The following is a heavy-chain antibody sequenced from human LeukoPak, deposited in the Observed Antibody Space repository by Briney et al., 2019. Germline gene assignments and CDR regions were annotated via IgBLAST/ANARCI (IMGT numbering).Heavy chain of an antibody. Sequence: GTLSLTCAVSGGSISSSNWWSWVRQAPGKGLEWVAHINPDGRDTYYVDSVKGRFTISRDNAQNSMYLQMSSLRVEDTAVYYCTSWGDTTAEYFQRWGQGTLVTVSS. D-gene: IGHD2-21*02. CDR2: INPDGRDT. V-gene: IGHV3-7*01. CDR3: TSWGDTTAEYFQR. J-gene: IGHJ1*01. CDR1: GGSISSSNW.